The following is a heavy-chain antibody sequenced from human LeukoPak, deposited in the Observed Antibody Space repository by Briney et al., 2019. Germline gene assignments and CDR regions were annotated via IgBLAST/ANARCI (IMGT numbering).Heavy chain of an antibody. CDR2: ISGNGLGT. V-gene: IGHV3-23*01. CDR3: AKDANYFDSGSYLIPFDF. D-gene: IGHD1-26*01. Sequence: PGGSLRLSCAASGFTFSSHAMNWVRQAPGKGLEWVASISGNGLGTYYADSVKGRFNISRDNSKNTLYLHMESLRTEDTAVYYCAKDANYFDSGSYLIPFDFWGQGTRVTVSS. J-gene: IGHJ4*02. CDR1: GFTFSSHA.